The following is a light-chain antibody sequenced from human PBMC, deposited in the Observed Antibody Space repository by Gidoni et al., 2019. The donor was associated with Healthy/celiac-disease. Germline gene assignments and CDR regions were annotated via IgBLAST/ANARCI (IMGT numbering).Light chain of an antibody. V-gene: IGKV3-20*01. Sequence: EIVLTQSPGTLPLSPGERPTLSCRASQIVISSYLVWYQQKQGQAPRLLIYGASSRATGIPDRFSGSGSGTDFTLTISRLEPEDFAVYYCQQYDSSPITFGQGTRLEIK. CDR2: GAS. CDR1: QIVISSY. J-gene: IGKJ5*01. CDR3: QQYDSSPIT.